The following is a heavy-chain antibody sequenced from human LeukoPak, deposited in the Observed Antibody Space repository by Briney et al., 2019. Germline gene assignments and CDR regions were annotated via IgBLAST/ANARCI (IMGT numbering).Heavy chain of an antibody. Sequence: SETLSLTCTVSGGSISSYYWSWIRQPAGTALEWIGRIYTSGTISYNPSLKSRVTMSVDTSKNQFSLKLSSVTAADTAVYYCARDSGTTGEVKFDPWGQGTLVTVSS. J-gene: IGHJ5*02. CDR1: GGSISSYY. D-gene: IGHD3-10*01. CDR2: IYTSGTI. CDR3: ARDSGTTGEVKFDP. V-gene: IGHV4-4*07.